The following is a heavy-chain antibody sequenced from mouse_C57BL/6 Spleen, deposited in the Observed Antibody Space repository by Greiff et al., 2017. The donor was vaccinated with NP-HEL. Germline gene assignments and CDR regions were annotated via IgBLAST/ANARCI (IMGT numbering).Heavy chain of an antibody. D-gene: IGHD2-2*01. V-gene: IGHV5-16*01. Sequence: EVMLVESEGGLVQPGRSMKLSCTASGFTFSDYYMAWVRQVPEKGLEWVANINYDGSSTYYLDSLKSRFIISRDNAKNILYLQMSSLKSEDTATYYCARWLPWYFDVWGTGTTVTVSS. CDR1: GFTFSDYY. CDR2: INYDGSST. CDR3: ARWLPWYFDV. J-gene: IGHJ1*03.